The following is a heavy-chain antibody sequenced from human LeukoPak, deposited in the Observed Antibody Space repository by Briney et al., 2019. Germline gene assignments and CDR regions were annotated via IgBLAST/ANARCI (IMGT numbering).Heavy chain of an antibody. CDR3: ARAILVITHLDY. V-gene: IGHV3-30-3*01. D-gene: IGHD3-22*01. CDR2: ISYDGSNH. CDR1: GFTLSTYA. J-gene: IGHJ4*02. Sequence: GGSLRLSCAVSGFTLSTYAMHWVRQAPGKGLEWVAVISYDGSNHYYADSVTGRFTISRDNSKNTLYLQMNSLRPEDTAVYYCARAILVITHLDYWGQGTLVTVSS.